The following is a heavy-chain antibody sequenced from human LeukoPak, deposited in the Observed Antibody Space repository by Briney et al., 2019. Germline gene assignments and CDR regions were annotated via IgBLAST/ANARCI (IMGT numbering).Heavy chain of an antibody. CDR2: ITGNGATT. V-gene: IGHV3-23*01. D-gene: IGHD3-3*01. J-gene: IGHJ3*02. CDR1: GFSFANYA. Sequence: GGSLRLSCAASGFSFANYAMAWVRQAPGKGLNWVTGITGNGATTYYADSVKGRFTISRDSSKHTLYLQMNSLRAEDTAVYYCAKGFWSGYLGGAFDIWGQGTMVTVSS. CDR3: AKGFWSGYLGGAFDI.